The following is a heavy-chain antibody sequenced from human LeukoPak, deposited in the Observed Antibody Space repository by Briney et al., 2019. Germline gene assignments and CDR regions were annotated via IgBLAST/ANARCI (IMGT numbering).Heavy chain of an antibody. CDR3: ARVGAPGYFQH. D-gene: IGHD1-26*01. V-gene: IGHV3-21*01. CDR1: GFTFSSYA. CDR2: ISSSSSYI. Sequence: GGSLRLSCAASGFTFSSYAMHWVRQAPGKGLEWVSSISSSSSYIYYADSVKGRFTISRDNAKNSLYLQMNSLRAEDTAVYYCARVGAPGYFQHWGQGTLVTVSS. J-gene: IGHJ1*01.